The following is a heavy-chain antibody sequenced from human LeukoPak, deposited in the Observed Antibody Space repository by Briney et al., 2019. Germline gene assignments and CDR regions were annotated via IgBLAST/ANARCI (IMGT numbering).Heavy chain of an antibody. Sequence: SETLSLTCAVYGGSFTGYYWSWIRQPPGKGLEWIGEVIHSGSTTYNPSLKSRVTISVDTSKKQFSLSLSSVTAADTAVYYCVRCYCSGANCFRNNWFESWGQGTLVTVSS. V-gene: IGHV4-34*12. CDR2: VIHSGST. CDR1: GGSFTGYY. D-gene: IGHD2-15*01. J-gene: IGHJ5*01. CDR3: VRCYCSGANCFRNNWFES.